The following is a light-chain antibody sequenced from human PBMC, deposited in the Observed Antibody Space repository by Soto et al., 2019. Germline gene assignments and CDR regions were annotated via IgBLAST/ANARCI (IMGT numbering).Light chain of an antibody. CDR1: SSNIGAGYD. Sequence: QPVLTQPPSVSGAPGQRVTISCTGSSSNIGAGYDVHWYQQLPGTAPKLLIYANTNRPSGVPDRFSGSKSGTSASLAITGLQAADEADYYCQSYDSSLSGSRVVFGGGTKLTVL. CDR2: ANT. J-gene: IGLJ2*01. CDR3: QSYDSSLSGSRVV. V-gene: IGLV1-40*01.